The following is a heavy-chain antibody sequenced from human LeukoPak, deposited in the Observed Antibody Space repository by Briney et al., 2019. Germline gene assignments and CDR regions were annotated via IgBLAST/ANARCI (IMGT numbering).Heavy chain of an antibody. V-gene: IGHV3-9*01. CDR1: GFTFDDYA. CDR3: AKDRVMATTKIYYFDY. Sequence: GGSLRLSCAASGFTFDDYAMHWVRQAPGKGLEWVSGITWNSDRKGYADSVKGRFTISRDNSKNTLYLQMNSLRAEDTAVYYCAKDRVMATTKIYYFDYWGQGTLVTVSS. CDR2: ITWNSDRK. D-gene: IGHD5-24*01. J-gene: IGHJ4*02.